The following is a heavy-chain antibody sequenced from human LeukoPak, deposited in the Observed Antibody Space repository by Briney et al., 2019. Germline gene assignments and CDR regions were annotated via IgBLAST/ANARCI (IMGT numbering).Heavy chain of an antibody. D-gene: IGHD6-19*01. V-gene: IGHV3-48*01. CDR3: ARGAVAGTDY. Sequence: PGGSLRLSCAASGFTFSSYSMSWVRQAPGKGLEWVSYISSSSSTIYYADSVKGRFTISRDNAKNSLYLQMNSLRAEDTAVYYCARGAVAGTDYWGQGTLVTVSS. CDR2: ISSSSSTI. J-gene: IGHJ4*02. CDR1: GFTFSSYS.